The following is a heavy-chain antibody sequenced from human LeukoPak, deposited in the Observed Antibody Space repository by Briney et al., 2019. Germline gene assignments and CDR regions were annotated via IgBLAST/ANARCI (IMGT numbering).Heavy chain of an antibody. J-gene: IGHJ4*02. V-gene: IGHV4-59*01. Sequence: PSETLSLTCTVSGGSISSYYWSWIRQPPGKGLEWIGFIYYNGSTNYNPSLKSRVTISVDTSKNQFSLKLSSVTAADTAVYYCARVFSTMEGADWGQGTLVTVSS. D-gene: IGHD3-10*01. CDR1: GGSISSYY. CDR3: ARVFSTMEGAD. CDR2: IYYNGST.